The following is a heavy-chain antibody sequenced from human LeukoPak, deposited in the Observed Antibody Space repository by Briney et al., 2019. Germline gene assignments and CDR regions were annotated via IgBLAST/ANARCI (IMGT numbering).Heavy chain of an antibody. CDR1: AGSISSGDYY. CDR2: IYYSGST. CDR3: ARTSGYDFWSGYYRCDY. Sequence: SETLSLTCTVSAGSISSGDYYWSWIRQPPGKGLEWIGYIYYSGSTYYNPSLESRVTISVARSKNQFSLKLSSVTAADTAVYYCARTSGYDFWSGYYRCDYWGQGTLVTVSS. D-gene: IGHD3-3*01. J-gene: IGHJ4*02. V-gene: IGHV4-30-4*08.